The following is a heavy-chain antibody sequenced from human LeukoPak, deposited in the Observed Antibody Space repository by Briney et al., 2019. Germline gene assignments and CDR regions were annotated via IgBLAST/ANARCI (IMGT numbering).Heavy chain of an antibody. Sequence: GASVKASCKASGGTFSSYAISWVRQAPGQGLEWMGRIIPIFGTANYAQKFQGRVTITTDESTSTAYMELSSLRSEDTAVYYCARSIAAAGYYYYYMDVWGKGTTVTVSS. J-gene: IGHJ6*03. V-gene: IGHV1-69*05. D-gene: IGHD6-13*01. CDR1: GGTFSSYA. CDR3: ARSIAAAGYYYYYMDV. CDR2: IIPIFGTA.